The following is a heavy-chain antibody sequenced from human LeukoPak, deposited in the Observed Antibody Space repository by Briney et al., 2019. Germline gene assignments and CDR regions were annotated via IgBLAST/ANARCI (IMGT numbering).Heavy chain of an antibody. CDR1: GFTFSSYA. D-gene: IGHD3-10*01. CDR2: ISYDGGKK. CDR3: AKGSGMFQH. V-gene: IGHV3-30*04. Sequence: QAGGSLRLSCAASGFTFSSYAIYWVRQAPGKGLECVTFISYDGGKKDYADSVKGRFTISRDNAKNSLYLQMNSLRAEDTALYYCAKGSGMFQHWGQGTLVTVSS. J-gene: IGHJ1*01.